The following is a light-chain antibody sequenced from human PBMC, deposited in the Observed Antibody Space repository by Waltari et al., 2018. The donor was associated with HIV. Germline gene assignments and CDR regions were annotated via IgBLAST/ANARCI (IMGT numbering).Light chain of an antibody. Sequence: QSVLTQPPSASGTPGQRVTISCSGSSSNIGSNYVYWYQQLPGTAPKLLLYRNNQRPSGVPDRFSGSKSGASASLAISGLRSEDEGDYYCATWDGSLGGFYVFGAGTKVTVL. CDR1: SSNIGSNY. J-gene: IGLJ1*01. CDR3: ATWDGSLGGFYV. V-gene: IGLV1-47*01. CDR2: RNN.